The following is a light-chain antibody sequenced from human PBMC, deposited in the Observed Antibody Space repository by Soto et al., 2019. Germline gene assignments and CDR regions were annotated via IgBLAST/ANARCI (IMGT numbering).Light chain of an antibody. CDR2: AAS. J-gene: IGKJ2*01. CDR1: QTISTY. Sequence: DIQMTQSPSSLSASVGDRVTITCRASQTISTYLNWYQQNPGKAPKLLIYAASNLQNGVPSRFSSSGAGTDFTLTISSLQPEDFATYYCQKSSSIPYTFGQGTKLEIK. V-gene: IGKV1-39*01. CDR3: QKSSSIPYT.